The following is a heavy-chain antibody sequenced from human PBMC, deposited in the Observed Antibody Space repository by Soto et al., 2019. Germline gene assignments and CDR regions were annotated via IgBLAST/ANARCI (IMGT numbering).Heavy chain of an antibody. V-gene: IGHV3-23*01. J-gene: IGHJ4*02. Sequence: GGSLRLSCVASGFTFTNVAMTWVRQAPGKGLEWVSSITDGGGSTDYADSVKGRFTISRDNSKSTLYLQMNNLRADDTAVYYCAKLYWNPRYFDYWGQGARVTVSS. CDR3: AKLYWNPRYFDY. CDR2: ITDGGGST. D-gene: IGHD1-1*01. CDR1: GFTFTNVA.